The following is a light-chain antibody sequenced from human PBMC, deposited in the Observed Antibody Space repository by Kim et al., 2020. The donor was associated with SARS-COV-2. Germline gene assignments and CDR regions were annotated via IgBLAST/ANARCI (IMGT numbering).Light chain of an antibody. CDR1: QSVGSSL. CDR2: EAF. CDR3: QQYGSTPYT. V-gene: IGKV3-20*01. Sequence: LSPGEMATLSCRASQSVGSSLLAWYQQKPGQAPRLLIYEAFKRVAGIPDRFSGSGSGTDFTLTISRPEPEDFAMYYCQQYGSTPYTFGQGTKLEI. J-gene: IGKJ2*01.